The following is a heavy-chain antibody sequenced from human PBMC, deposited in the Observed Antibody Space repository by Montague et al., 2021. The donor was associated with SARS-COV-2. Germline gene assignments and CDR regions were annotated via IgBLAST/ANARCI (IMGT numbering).Heavy chain of an antibody. CDR1: GGSISSSSYY. CDR2: IYYSGST. D-gene: IGHD2-2*01. V-gene: IGHV4-39*01. Sequence: SETLSLTCTVSGGSISSSSYYWGWIRQPPGKGLEWIGSIYYSGSTYYNPSLKSRVTISVDTSKNQFSLKLSSVTAAYTAVYYCARHLVYCSSTSCYEGRFDPWGQGTLVTVSS. CDR3: ARHLVYCSSTSCYEGRFDP. J-gene: IGHJ5*02.